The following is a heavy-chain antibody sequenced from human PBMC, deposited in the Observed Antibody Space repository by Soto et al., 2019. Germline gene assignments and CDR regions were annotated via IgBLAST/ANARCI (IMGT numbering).Heavy chain of an antibody. J-gene: IGHJ6*02. Sequence: GGSLRLSCAASGFTFSSYSMNLVRPATGKGLEWVSYISSSSSTIHYADSVKGRFTISRDNAKNSLYPQMNSLRDEDTAVYYCARDQIVVVPAAQRIYYYGMDVWGQGTTVTVSS. CDR1: GFTFSSYS. CDR3: ARDQIVVVPAAQRIYYYGMDV. V-gene: IGHV3-48*02. CDR2: ISSSSSTI. D-gene: IGHD2-2*01.